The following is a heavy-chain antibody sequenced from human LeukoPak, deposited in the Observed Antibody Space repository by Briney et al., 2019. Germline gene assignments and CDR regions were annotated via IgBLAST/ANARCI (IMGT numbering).Heavy chain of an antibody. Sequence: ASVKVSCKATGYTFTGYYMHWVRQAPGQGLEWMGWINPNSGGINYAQKFQGRVTMTRDTSISTAYMELSRLRSDDTAVYYCARGIQLWLLYFDYWGQGTLVTVSS. CDR2: INPNSGGI. V-gene: IGHV1-2*02. CDR3: ARGIQLWLLYFDY. CDR1: GYTFTGYY. J-gene: IGHJ4*02. D-gene: IGHD5-18*01.